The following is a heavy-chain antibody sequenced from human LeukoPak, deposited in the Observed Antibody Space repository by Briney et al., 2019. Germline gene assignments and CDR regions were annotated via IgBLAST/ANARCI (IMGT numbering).Heavy chain of an antibody. J-gene: IGHJ4*02. V-gene: IGHV3-30*02. CDR2: IRYDGSNK. CDR1: GFTFSSYG. D-gene: IGHD5-24*01. CDR3: AKDGSDQPPRDGYNPFDY. Sequence: GGSLRLSCAASGFTFSSYGMHWVLQAPGKGLEWVAFIRYDGSNKYYADSVKGRFTISRDNSKNTLYLQMNSLRAEDTAVYYCAKDGSDQPPRDGYNPFDYWGQGTLVTVSS.